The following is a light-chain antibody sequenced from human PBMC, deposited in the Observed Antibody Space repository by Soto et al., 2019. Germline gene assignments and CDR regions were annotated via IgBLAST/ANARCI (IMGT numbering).Light chain of an antibody. CDR1: ERVSTN. J-gene: IGKJ5*01. CDR2: DAS. CDR3: QQRSNWPPIT. Sequence: IVLTQSPATLSVSPGETVTLFCRASERVSTNLAWYQQKPGQAPRLLIYDASNRATGIPARFSGSGSGTDFTLTISSLEPEDFAVYYCQQRSNWPPITFGQGTRLEIK. V-gene: IGKV3-11*01.